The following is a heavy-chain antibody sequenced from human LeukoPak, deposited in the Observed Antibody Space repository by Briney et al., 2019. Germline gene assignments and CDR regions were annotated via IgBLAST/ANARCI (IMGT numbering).Heavy chain of an antibody. V-gene: IGHV4-39*01. J-gene: IGHJ5*02. Sequence: SETLSLTCTVSGGSISSSSYYWGWIRQPPGKGLEWIGSIYYSGSTYYNPSLKSRVTISVDTSKNQFSLKLSSVTAADTAVYYCARPHSSGWYDNWFDPWGQGTLVTVSS. D-gene: IGHD6-19*01. CDR3: ARPHSSGWYDNWFDP. CDR1: GGSISSSSYY. CDR2: IYYSGST.